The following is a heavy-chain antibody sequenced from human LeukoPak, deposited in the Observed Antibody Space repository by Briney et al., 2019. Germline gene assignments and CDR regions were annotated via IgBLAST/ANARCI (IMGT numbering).Heavy chain of an antibody. CDR2: ISSGSTYI. Sequence: PGGALRLSCAASGFTFSSYTMNWVRQAPGKGLEWVSSISSGSTYIYYADSVKGRFTISRDNAKNSLYLQMNSLRAEDTAVYYCAAHYYDSSGWLGPFDTCGQGTMVTVSS. D-gene: IGHD3-22*01. V-gene: IGHV3-21*01. CDR1: GFTFSSYT. J-gene: IGHJ3*02. CDR3: AAHYYDSSGWLGPFDT.